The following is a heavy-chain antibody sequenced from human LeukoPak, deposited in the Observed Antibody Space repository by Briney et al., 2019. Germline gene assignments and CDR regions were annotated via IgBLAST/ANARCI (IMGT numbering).Heavy chain of an antibody. D-gene: IGHD1-14*01. CDR3: ASSSAITLFYYYYMDV. V-gene: IGHV4-39*01. J-gene: IGHJ6*03. Sequence: SETLSLTCTVSGGSLSSSSYYWGWIRQPPGKGLEWIGSIYYSASTYYNPSLKSRVTISVDTSKNQFSLKLSSVTAADTAVYYCASSSAITLFYYYYMDVWGKGTTVTVSS. CDR2: IYYSAST. CDR1: GGSLSSSSYY.